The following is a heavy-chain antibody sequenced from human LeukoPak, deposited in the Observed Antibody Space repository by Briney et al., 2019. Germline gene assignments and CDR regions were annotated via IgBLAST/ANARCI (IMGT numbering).Heavy chain of an antibody. V-gene: IGHV4-34*01. CDR2: INPSGKT. CDR1: GESLSDYY. CDR3: ARGRGT. Sequence: SGTLSLTCAVYGESLSDYYWNWFRQPPGKGLEWIAEINPSGKTRYNPSLKSRVTISVDTSKNHFSLRVTSVTAADTAMYYCARGRGTWGQGTLVTVSS. D-gene: IGHD2-15*01. J-gene: IGHJ5*02.